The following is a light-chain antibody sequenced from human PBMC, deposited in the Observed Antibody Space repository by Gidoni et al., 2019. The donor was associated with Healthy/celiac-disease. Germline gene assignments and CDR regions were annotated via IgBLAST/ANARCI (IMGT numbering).Light chain of an antibody. CDR2: GAS. CDR3: QQYGSSHPYT. Sequence: EMVLTQSPGTLSLSPGERDTLSCSASQSVRSSYLARYQQKPGQAPRLLIYGASSRATGIPDFTTPTSSLEPEDVAVYYCQQYGSSHPYTFGQGTKLEIK. CDR1: QSVRSSY. J-gene: IGKJ2*01. V-gene: IGKV3-20*01.